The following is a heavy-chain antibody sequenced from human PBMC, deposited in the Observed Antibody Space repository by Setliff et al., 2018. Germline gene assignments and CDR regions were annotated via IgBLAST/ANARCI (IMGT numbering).Heavy chain of an antibody. CDR3: ATWYYYDSSGYYLYY. V-gene: IGHV1-69*10. J-gene: IGHJ4*02. Sequence: GASVKVSCKASGGTFSSYAISWVRQAPGQGLEWMGGIIPILGIANYTQKFQGRVTMTRDTSTSTAYMELSSLRSEDTAVYYCATWYYYDSSGYYLYYWGQGTLVTVSS. D-gene: IGHD3-22*01. CDR1: GGTFSSYA. CDR2: IIPILGIA.